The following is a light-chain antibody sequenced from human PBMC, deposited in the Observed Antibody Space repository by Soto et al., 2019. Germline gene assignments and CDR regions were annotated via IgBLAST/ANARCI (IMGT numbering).Light chain of an antibody. CDR2: DVS. CDR1: SSDVGAYNY. Sequence: QSVLTQPASVSGSPGQSITISCTGTSSDVGAYNYVSWYQQHPGKAPKLMIYDVSNRPSGVSSRFSGSKSGHTASLTISGLQAEDEADYYCTSYTSSSTYVFGTGTKVTVL. CDR3: TSYTSSSTYV. V-gene: IGLV2-14*01. J-gene: IGLJ1*01.